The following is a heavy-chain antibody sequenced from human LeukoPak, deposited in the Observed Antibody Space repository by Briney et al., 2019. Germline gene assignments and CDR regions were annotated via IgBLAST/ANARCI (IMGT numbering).Heavy chain of an antibody. Sequence: KLGESLTISCKGSAYSFTSYWIGWMRQMPGKGLEWRGIISPGDSDTSYRQSFEGVVTISADKSISAAYLQWSRLKASDTAMYCWARLAGYDTYYFDYWGQGTLVTVSS. D-gene: IGHD3-3*01. CDR3: ARLAGYDTYYFDY. V-gene: IGHV5-51*01. J-gene: IGHJ4*02. CDR2: ISPGDSDT. CDR1: AYSFTSYW.